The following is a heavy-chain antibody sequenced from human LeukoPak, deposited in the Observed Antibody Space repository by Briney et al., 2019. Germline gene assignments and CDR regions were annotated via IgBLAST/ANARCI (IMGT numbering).Heavy chain of an antibody. J-gene: IGHJ5*02. CDR3: ARGQRLYDFWSGYYTYSDYNWFDP. V-gene: IGHV4-34*01. CDR1: GGSFSGYY. Sequence: PSETLSLTCAVYGGSFSGYYWSWIRQPPGKGLEWIGEINHSGSTNYNPSLKSRVTISVDTSKNQFSPKLSSVTAADTAVYYCARGQRLYDFWSGYYTYSDYNWFDPWGQGTLVTVSS. CDR2: INHSGST. D-gene: IGHD3-3*01.